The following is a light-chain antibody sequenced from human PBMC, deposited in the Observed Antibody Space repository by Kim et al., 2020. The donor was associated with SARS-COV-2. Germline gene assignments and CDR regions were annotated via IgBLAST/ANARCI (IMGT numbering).Light chain of an antibody. V-gene: IGKV3-20*01. J-gene: IGKJ1*01. CDR3: QHYGSSPRT. Sequence: SPGKRATLYCRASQSVSSSYLAGYQQKPGQAPRLLIYGASSRATGIPDRFSGSGSGTDFTLTISRLEPEDFAVYYCQHYGSSPRTFGQGTKVDIK. CDR2: GAS. CDR1: QSVSSSY.